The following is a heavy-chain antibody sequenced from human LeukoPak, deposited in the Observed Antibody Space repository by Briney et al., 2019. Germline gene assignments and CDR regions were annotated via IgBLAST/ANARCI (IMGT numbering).Heavy chain of an antibody. CDR1: GFTFSDYY. CDR2: ISSSGSTI. CDR3: ARDRQIVATTNYFDY. Sequence: GGSLRLSCAASGFTFSDYYMSWIRQAPGKGLEWVSYISSSGSTIYYADSVKGRFTISRDNAKNSLYLQMNSLRAEDTAVYYCARDRQIVATTNYFDYWGQGTLVTVSS. V-gene: IGHV3-11*04. D-gene: IGHD5-12*01. J-gene: IGHJ4*02.